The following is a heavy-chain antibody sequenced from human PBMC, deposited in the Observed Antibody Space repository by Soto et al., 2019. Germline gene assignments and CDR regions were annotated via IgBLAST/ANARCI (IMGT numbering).Heavy chain of an antibody. Sequence: GSLRLSCAASGFIFSAYAMSWVRQAPGKGPEWVSAITGSGDYTPYADSVKGRFTISRDNSKNILYLQMNSLRADDTAVYYCAGRGEGVYYWGQGTPVTVSS. CDR1: GFIFSAYA. J-gene: IGHJ4*02. D-gene: IGHD3-10*01. V-gene: IGHV3-23*01. CDR2: ITGSGDYT. CDR3: AGRGEGVYY.